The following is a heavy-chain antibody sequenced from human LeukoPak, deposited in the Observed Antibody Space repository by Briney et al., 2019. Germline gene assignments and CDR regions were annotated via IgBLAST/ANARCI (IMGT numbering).Heavy chain of an antibody. Sequence: ASVKVSCKASGYTFTGYYMHWVRQAPGQGLEWMGIINPSGGSTSYAQKFQGRVTMTRDTSTSTVYMEPSSLRSEDTAVYYCARDHPLGTFDYWGQGTLVTVSS. CDR2: INPSGGST. J-gene: IGHJ4*02. D-gene: IGHD1-14*01. CDR1: GYTFTGYY. V-gene: IGHV1-46*01. CDR3: ARDHPLGTFDY.